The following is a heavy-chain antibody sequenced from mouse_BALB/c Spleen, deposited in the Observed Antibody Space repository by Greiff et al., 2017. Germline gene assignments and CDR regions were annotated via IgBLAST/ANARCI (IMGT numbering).Heavy chain of an antibody. Sequence: VQLKESGPGLVAPSQSLSITCTVSGFSLTCYGVHWVRQPPGKGLEWLGVIWAGGSTNYNSALMSRLSISKDNSKSQVFLKMNSLQTDDTAMYYCARDEGVRFLYFDYWGQGTTLTVSS. CDR3: ARDEGVRFLYFDY. D-gene: IGHD1-1*01. V-gene: IGHV2-9*02. CDR2: IWAGGST. J-gene: IGHJ2*01. CDR1: GFSLTCYG.